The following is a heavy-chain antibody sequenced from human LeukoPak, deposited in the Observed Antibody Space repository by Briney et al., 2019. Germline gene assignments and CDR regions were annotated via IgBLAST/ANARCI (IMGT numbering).Heavy chain of an antibody. D-gene: IGHD2-2*01. V-gene: IGHV4-34*01. CDR3: VLFRKDIVVVPAARPTSDY. Sequence: SETLSLTCAVYGGSFSGYYWSWIRQPPGKGLEWIGEINHSGSTNYNPSLKGRVTISVDTSKNQFSLKLSSVTAADTAVYYCVLFRKDIVVVPAARPTSDYWGQGTLVTVSS. J-gene: IGHJ4*02. CDR1: GGSFSGYY. CDR2: INHSGST.